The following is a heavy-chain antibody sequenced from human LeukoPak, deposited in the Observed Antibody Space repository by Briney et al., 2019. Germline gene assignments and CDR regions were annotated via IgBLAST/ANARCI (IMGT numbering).Heavy chain of an antibody. CDR1: GFTVSSNY. D-gene: IGHD6-13*01. V-gene: IGHV3-66*01. J-gene: IGHJ4*02. Sequence: GGSLRLSCAASGFTVSSNYMSWVRQAPGKGLEWVSVIYSGGSTYYADSVKGRFTISRDNSKNTLYLQMNSLRAEDTAVYYCAKNGRLARGGTCFDYWGQGTLVTVSS. CDR3: AKNGRLARGGTCFDY. CDR2: IYSGGST.